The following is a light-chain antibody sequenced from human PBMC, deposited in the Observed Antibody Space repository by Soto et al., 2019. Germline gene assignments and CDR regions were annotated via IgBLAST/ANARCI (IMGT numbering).Light chain of an antibody. CDR3: GSWDSSLSAYV. V-gene: IGLV2-8*01. Sequence: QSVLTQPPSASGSPGQSVAISCTGTSSDVGGYNYVSWYQQHPGKAPKLMIYEVNKRPSGVPDRFSGSKSGNTASLGITGFQTGDEADYYCGSWDSSLSAYVFGTGTKLTVL. CDR1: SSDVGGYNY. J-gene: IGLJ1*01. CDR2: EVN.